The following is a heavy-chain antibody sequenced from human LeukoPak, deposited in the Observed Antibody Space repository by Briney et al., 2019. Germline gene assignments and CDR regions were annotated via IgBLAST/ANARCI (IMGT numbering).Heavy chain of an antibody. D-gene: IGHD4-17*01. Sequence: SVKVSCKASGDIFSSYAISWVRQAPGQGLEWMGGIIPIFGTANYAQKFQGRVTITADKSTSTAYMELSSLRSEDTAVYYCARDRREDGDSYYYYYMDVWGKGTTVTISS. CDR2: IIPIFGTA. CDR1: GDIFSSYA. V-gene: IGHV1-69*06. J-gene: IGHJ6*03. CDR3: ARDRREDGDSYYYYYMDV.